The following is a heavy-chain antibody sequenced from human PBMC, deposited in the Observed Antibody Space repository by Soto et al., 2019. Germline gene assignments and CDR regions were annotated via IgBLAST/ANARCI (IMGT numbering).Heavy chain of an antibody. CDR2: IIPILGIA. V-gene: IGHV1-69*04. CDR1: GGTFSSYT. J-gene: IGHJ6*04. CDR3: ARDDNGYCSGGSCHYTPLPLDV. D-gene: IGHD2-15*01. Sequence: GASVKVSCKASGGTFSSYTISWVRQAPGQGLEWMGRIIPILGIANYAQKFQGRVTITADKSTSTAYMELSSLRSEDTAVYYCARDDNGYCSGGSCHYTPLPLDVWGKGTTVTVSS.